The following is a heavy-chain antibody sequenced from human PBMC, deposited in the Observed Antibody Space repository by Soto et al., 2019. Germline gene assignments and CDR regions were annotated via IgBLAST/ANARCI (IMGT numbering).Heavy chain of an antibody. J-gene: IGHJ4*02. CDR1: GFTFSNYA. CDR2: ISGSGVRT. D-gene: IGHD3-22*01. Sequence: EMQLLESGGGLVQPGASLRLSCSASGFTFSNYAMSWARQAPGKGLEWVSTISGSGVRTYYADSVKGRFTISRDNSKNTLYLQMNSLRAEDTAVYYCAKEAESSGYPILFDYWGQGTLVTVSS. V-gene: IGHV3-23*01. CDR3: AKEAESSGYPILFDY.